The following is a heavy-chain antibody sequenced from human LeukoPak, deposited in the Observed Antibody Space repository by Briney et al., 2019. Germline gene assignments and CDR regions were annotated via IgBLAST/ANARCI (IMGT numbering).Heavy chain of an antibody. Sequence: PGGSLRLPCAASGFSFSTYSMNWVRQAPGKGLEWVSSISSSSTYIYYADSLKGRFAISRDNAKNSLYLQMNSLRVEDTAVYYCARDASYDYGDPIAYWGQGTLVTVSS. D-gene: IGHD4-17*01. V-gene: IGHV3-21*01. CDR3: ARDASYDYGDPIAY. CDR1: GFSFSTYS. J-gene: IGHJ4*02. CDR2: ISSSSTYI.